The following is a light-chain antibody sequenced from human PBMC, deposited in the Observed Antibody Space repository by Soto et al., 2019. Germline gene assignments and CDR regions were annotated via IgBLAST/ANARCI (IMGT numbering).Light chain of an antibody. V-gene: IGLV3-1*01. CDR2: QDS. CDR1: KLGDKY. Sequence: SYELTQPPSVSVSPGQTASITCSGDKLGDKYACWYQQKPGQSPVLVIYQDSKRPSGIPERFSGSNSGNTATLTISGTQAMDEADYYCYAWDRSTVVFGGGTKLTVL. J-gene: IGLJ2*01. CDR3: YAWDRSTVV.